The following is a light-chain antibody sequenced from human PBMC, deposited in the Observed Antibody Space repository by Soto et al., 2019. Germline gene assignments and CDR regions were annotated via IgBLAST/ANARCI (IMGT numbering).Light chain of an antibody. J-gene: IGLJ3*02. CDR2: EVS. CDR3: SSYTSSSTQV. V-gene: IGLV2-14*01. Sequence: QSVLTQPASVSGSPGQSITISCTGTSSDVGGYNYVSWYQQHPGKAPKLMIYEVSNRPSGVSNRFSGSKSGNTASLTISGRQAEDGADYYCSSYTSSSTQVFGGGTKLTVL. CDR1: SSDVGGYNY.